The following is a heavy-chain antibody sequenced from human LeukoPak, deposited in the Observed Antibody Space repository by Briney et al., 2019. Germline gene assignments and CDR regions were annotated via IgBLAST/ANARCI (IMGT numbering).Heavy chain of an antibody. CDR1: GYSFTSYW. Sequence: GESLKISCKGSGYSFTSYWIGWVRQMPGKGLECMGIIYPGDSDTRYSPSFQGQVTISADKSISTAYLQWSSLKASDTAMYYCARSLGGYYDSSGPPDYWGQGTLVTVSS. V-gene: IGHV5-51*01. J-gene: IGHJ4*02. CDR2: IYPGDSDT. D-gene: IGHD3-22*01. CDR3: ARSLGGYYDSSGPPDY.